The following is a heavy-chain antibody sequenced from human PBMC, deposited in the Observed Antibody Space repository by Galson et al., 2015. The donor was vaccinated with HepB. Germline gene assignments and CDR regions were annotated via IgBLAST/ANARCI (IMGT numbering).Heavy chain of an antibody. D-gene: IGHD6-13*01. J-gene: IGHJ6*02. CDR3: ARDRDGPIAAAGMTYYYYGMDV. V-gene: IGHV1-18*04. CDR1: GYTFTSYG. CDR2: ISAYNGNT. Sequence: SVKVSCKASGYTFTSYGISWVRQAPGQGLEWMGWISAYNGNTNYAQKLQGRVTMTIDTSTSTAYMELRSLRSDDTAVYYCARDRDGPIAAAGMTYYYYGMDVWGQGTTVTVSS.